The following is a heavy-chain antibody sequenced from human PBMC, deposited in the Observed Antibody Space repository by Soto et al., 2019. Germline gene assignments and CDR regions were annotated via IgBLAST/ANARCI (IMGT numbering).Heavy chain of an antibody. CDR1: GFRFSSYS. D-gene: IGHD3-22*01. J-gene: IGHJ4*02. Sequence: PXASLRLSCADSGFRFSSYSMSWVRQTPGKGLEWVAAITATGDRTYYADSVTGRFTISRDNSKKTHYLQMTSLRAEDTAMYYCATMNGYFEYWGQGTPVTVSS. CDR2: ITATGDRT. V-gene: IGHV3-23*01. CDR3: ATMNGYFEY.